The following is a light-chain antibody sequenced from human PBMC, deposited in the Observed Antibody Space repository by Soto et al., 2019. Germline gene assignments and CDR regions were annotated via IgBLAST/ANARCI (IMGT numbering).Light chain of an antibody. Sequence: QSVLTQPPSASGTPGQRVTISCSGSSSNIGSNYVYWYRQLPGTAPKLLIYRNNQRPSGVPDRFSGSKSGTSASLAISGLRSEDEADYYCAAWDDRLSLLFVTVTKVPDL. J-gene: IGLJ1*01. V-gene: IGLV1-47*01. CDR3: AAWDDRLSLL. CDR2: RNN. CDR1: SSNIGSNY.